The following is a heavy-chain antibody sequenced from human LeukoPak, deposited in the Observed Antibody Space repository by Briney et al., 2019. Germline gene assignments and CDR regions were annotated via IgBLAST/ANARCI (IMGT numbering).Heavy chain of an antibody. Sequence: GGSLRLSCAASGFTVSDSYMSWVRQAPGKGLEWVPVIYSGGSTYYADSVKGRFTISRDTSKNTLYLQMNSLRAEDTAVYYCARAWSGTQYYFDYWGQGTLVTVSS. CDR2: IYSGGST. J-gene: IGHJ4*02. CDR1: GFTVSDSY. V-gene: IGHV3-66*01. D-gene: IGHD3-3*01. CDR3: ARAWSGTQYYFDY.